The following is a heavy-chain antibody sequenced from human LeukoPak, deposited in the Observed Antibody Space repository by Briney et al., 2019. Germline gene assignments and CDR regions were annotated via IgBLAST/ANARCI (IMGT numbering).Heavy chain of an antibody. CDR3: ARIGYCSGGPCYLGWFDP. D-gene: IGHD2-15*01. J-gene: IGHJ5*02. CDR1: GYSIRSGYY. Sequence: SETLSLTCTVSGYSIRSGYYWGWVRQPPGKGLEWIESIYHSGSTFYNPSLKSRVTISVDTSKNQFSLKLTSVTAADTAVYYCARIGYCSGGPCYLGWFDPWGQGTLVTVSS. CDR2: IYHSGST. V-gene: IGHV4-38-2*02.